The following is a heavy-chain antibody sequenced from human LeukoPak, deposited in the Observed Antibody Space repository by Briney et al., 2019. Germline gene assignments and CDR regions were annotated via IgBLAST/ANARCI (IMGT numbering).Heavy chain of an antibody. Sequence: PGGSLRLSCAASGFTFSSYGMHWVRQAPGKGLEWVALISYDGSNKYYADSVKGRFTISRDNSKNTLYLQMNSLRAEDTAVYYCARDRDNSGSYAYYFDYWGQGTRVTVSS. CDR1: GFTFSSYG. V-gene: IGHV3-30*03. CDR3: ARDRDNSGSYAYYFDY. D-gene: IGHD3-22*01. CDR2: ISYDGSNK. J-gene: IGHJ4*02.